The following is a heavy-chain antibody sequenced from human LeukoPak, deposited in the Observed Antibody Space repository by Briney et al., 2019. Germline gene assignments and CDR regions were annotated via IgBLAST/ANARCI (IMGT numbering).Heavy chain of an antibody. CDR2: ISGSTGRT. J-gene: IGHJ4*02. Sequence: GGSLRLSFAASGFTVRNYYLSWVRQAPGKGLEWVSAISGSTGRTYYADSVKGRFTISRDNSKNTLYLQMNNLRAEDTAVYYCAPRVVGSAPFDYWGQGTLVTVSS. D-gene: IGHD2-15*01. V-gene: IGHV3-23*01. CDR3: APRVVGSAPFDY. CDR1: GFTVRNYY.